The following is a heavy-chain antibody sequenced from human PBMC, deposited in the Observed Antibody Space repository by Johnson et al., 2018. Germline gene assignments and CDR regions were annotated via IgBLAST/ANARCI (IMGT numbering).Heavy chain of an antibody. D-gene: IGHD1-26*01. CDR2: IRASGGTT. Sequence: VQLVESGGGLVQPGGSLRLSCAASAFTFSSYVMSWVRQAPGKGLEWVSSIRASGGTTYYTDSVKGRFPISRDNSKKTLYLQMNSLRGEDTAVYYCARANSGSYWGIGLDVWGQGTTVTVSS. J-gene: IGHJ6*02. V-gene: IGHV3-23*04. CDR1: AFTFSSYV. CDR3: ARANSGSYWGIGLDV.